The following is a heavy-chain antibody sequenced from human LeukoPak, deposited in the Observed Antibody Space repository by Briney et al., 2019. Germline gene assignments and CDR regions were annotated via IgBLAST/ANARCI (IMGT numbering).Heavy chain of an antibody. CDR1: GFTFSSYA. J-gene: IGHJ5*02. Sequence: GGSLILSCSASGFTFSSYAMHWVRQAPGKGLEYVSAISSNGGSTYYADSVKGRFTISRGNSKNTLYLQMSSLRAEDTAVYYCVRLLEYSSSSRWFDPWGQGTLVTVSS. V-gene: IGHV3-64D*09. D-gene: IGHD6-6*01. CDR2: ISSNGGST. CDR3: VRLLEYSSSSRWFDP.